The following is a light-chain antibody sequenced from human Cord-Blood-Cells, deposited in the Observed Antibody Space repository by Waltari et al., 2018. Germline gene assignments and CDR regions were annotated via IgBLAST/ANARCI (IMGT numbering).Light chain of an antibody. CDR1: QSVSSSY. CDR3: QQYGSSPLT. V-gene: IGKV3-20*01. Sequence: EIVLTQSPGTLSLSPGERATLSCTSSQSVSSSYLAWDQQKPGQAPRLLIYGASSRATGIPDRFSGSGSGTDFTLTISRLEPEDFAVYYCQQYGSSPLTFGGGTKVEIK. J-gene: IGKJ4*01. CDR2: GAS.